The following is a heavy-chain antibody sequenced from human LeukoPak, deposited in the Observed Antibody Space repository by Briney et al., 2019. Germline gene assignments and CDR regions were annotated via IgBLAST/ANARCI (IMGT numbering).Heavy chain of an antibody. J-gene: IGHJ3*02. CDR1: GFIFSDYY. CDR3: ARSEAVLINGFDM. D-gene: IGHD6-19*01. CDR2: ISSASSTI. Sequence: PGGSLRLSCAASGFIFSDYYMTWIRQAPGKGLEWLSYISSASSTIDYADSVKGRDTISRDNAKNSVYLQMNSLTAEDTAVYYCARSEAVLINGFDMWGQGTMVTVSS. V-gene: IGHV3-11*01.